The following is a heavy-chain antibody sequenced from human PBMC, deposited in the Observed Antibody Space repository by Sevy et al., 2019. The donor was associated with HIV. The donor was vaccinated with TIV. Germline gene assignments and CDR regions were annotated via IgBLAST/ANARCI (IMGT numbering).Heavy chain of an antibody. CDR2: TRNKANSYTT. CDR3: ASVSSGYYPGGAFDI. J-gene: IGHJ3*02. CDR1: GFTFSDHY. V-gene: IGHV3-72*01. D-gene: IGHD3-22*01. Sequence: GGSLRLSCAASGFTFSDHYMDWVRQAPGKGLEWVGRTRNKANSYTTEYAAFGKGRFTTSRDDSKNSLYLQMNSLKTEDTAVYYCASVSSGYYPGGAFDIWGQGTMVTVSS.